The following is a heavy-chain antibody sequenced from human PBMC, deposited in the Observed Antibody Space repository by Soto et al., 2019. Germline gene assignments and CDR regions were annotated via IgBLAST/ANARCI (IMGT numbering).Heavy chain of an antibody. CDR2: IYLGGSI. CDR3: ARRPGEDYYFDY. CDR1: GASISSYY. J-gene: IGHJ4*02. Sequence: SETLSLTYSVSGASISSYYYTWIRQTPGKGLEWIGYIYLGGSINYNPSFKSRVIISVDTSKNQFSVRLSSVTAADTAVYYCARRPGEDYYFDYWGQGTLVTVSS. D-gene: IGHD3-10*01. V-gene: IGHV4-59*01.